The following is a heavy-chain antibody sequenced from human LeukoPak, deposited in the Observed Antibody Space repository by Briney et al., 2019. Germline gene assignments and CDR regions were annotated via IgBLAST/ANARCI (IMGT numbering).Heavy chain of an antibody. Sequence: GRSLRLSCAASGFTLSSYAMSSVRQAPGKGLEWLSTITVGGATTYYADSVNGRLTLSTDNCKNTLYLQMNSLRAEDTAVYYCAKGRALAIVVVITTFDYWGQGSLVTVSS. CDR2: ITVGGATT. CDR1: GFTLSSYA. CDR3: AKGRALAIVVVITTFDY. V-gene: IGHV3-23*01. D-gene: IGHD3-22*01. J-gene: IGHJ4*02.